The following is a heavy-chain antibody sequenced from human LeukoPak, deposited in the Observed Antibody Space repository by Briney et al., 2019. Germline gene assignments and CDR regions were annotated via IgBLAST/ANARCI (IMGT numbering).Heavy chain of an antibody. Sequence: PGGSLRLPCAASGFTFSSYGIHWVRQAPGKGLEWVAVISYDGSNKYYADSVKGRFTISRDNSKNTLHLQMSSLRAEDTAVYYCAKDSGGYTYIFDHWGQGTLVTVSS. CDR2: ISYDGSNK. CDR1: GFTFSSYG. D-gene: IGHD5-18*01. V-gene: IGHV3-30*18. CDR3: AKDSGGYTYIFDH. J-gene: IGHJ4*02.